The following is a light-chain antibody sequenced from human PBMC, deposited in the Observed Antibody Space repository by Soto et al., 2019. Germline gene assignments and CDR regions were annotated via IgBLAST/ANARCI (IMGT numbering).Light chain of an antibody. J-gene: IGKJ4*01. CDR1: EDISSY. Sequence: DIPLTQSPSFLSASVGARVSITCRASEDISSYLAWYQRKPGKAPKVLISGASTLQSGVPSSFSGSGSGTEFTLTISSLQPEDFATYYCQQVKRSPLTFGGGTKVEIK. V-gene: IGKV1-9*01. CDR2: GAS. CDR3: QQVKRSPLT.